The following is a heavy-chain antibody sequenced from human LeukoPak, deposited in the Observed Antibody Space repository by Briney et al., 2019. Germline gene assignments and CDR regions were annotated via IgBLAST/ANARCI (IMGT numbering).Heavy chain of an antibody. CDR3: ARDGGAVAGSRGDY. CDR2: IIPIFGTA. D-gene: IGHD6-19*01. J-gene: IGHJ4*02. CDR1: GGTFSSYA. V-gene: IGHV1-69*05. Sequence: SVKVSCKASGGTFSSYAISWVRQAPGQGLEWMGGIIPIFGTANYAQKLQGRVTMTTDTSTSTAYMELRSLRSDDTAVYYCARDGGAVAGSRGDYWGQGTLVTVSS.